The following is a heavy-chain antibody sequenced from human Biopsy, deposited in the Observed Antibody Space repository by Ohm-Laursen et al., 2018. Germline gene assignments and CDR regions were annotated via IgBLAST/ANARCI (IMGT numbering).Heavy chain of an antibody. CDR2: IWYDGSNK. CDR1: GFTFHTYA. Sequence: SLRLSCAASGFTFHTYAMNWVRQAPGKGLEWVAVIWYDGSNKYYADSVKGRFTISRDNSKNTLFLQMNNLRAEDTAVYHCARDRYYGSANYFGYYNMDVWGQGTTVTVSS. D-gene: IGHD3-10*01. V-gene: IGHV3-33*08. J-gene: IGHJ6*02. CDR3: ARDRYYGSANYFGYYNMDV.